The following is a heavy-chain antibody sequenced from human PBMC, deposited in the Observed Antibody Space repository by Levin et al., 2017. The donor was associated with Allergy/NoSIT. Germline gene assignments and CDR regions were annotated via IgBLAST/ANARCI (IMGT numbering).Heavy chain of an antibody. Sequence: KSGGSLRLSCSASGFTFSTAWMNWVRQSPGKGLEWVGRIKSKPDGGTTDYAAPVRGRFTISRDDSRNTLYLQMNSLKTDDTAIYYCTSDFLYHYMGVWGKGATVAVSS. V-gene: IGHV3-15*01. D-gene: IGHD3/OR15-3a*01. CDR3: TSDFLYHYMGV. J-gene: IGHJ6*03. CDR1: GFTFSTAW. CDR2: IKSKPDGGTT.